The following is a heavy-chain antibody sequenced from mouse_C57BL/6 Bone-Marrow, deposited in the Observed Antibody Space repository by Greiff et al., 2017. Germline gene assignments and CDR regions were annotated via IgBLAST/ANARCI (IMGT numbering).Heavy chain of an antibody. V-gene: IGHV1-26*01. Sequence: VQLQQSGPELVKPGASVKISCKASGYTFTDYYMNWVKQSHGKSLEWIGDINPNNGGTSYNQKFKGKATLTVDKSSSTAYMELRSLTSEDSAVYYCARSRGHYYGSPWYFDVWGTGTTVTVSS. CDR3: ARSRGHYYGSPWYFDV. CDR1: GYTFTDYY. J-gene: IGHJ1*03. CDR2: INPNNGGT. D-gene: IGHD1-1*01.